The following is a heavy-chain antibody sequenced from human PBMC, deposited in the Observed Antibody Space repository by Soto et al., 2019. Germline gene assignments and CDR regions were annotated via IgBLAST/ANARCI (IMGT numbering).Heavy chain of an antibody. J-gene: IGHJ6*02. CDR2: ISHDGGTK. CDR1: GFTFKNYG. D-gene: IGHD3-3*01. V-gene: IGHV3-30*18. Sequence: VHLVESGGGVVQPGRSLRLSCAASGFTFKNYGMHWVRQAPGKGLEWVAVISHDGGTKHYADSVKGRFTIFRDDSKNTVSLQMTSLRPDDTAVYYCAKQITISGYRDYYFYGMDAWGQGTTVIVSS. CDR3: AKQITISGYRDYYFYGMDA.